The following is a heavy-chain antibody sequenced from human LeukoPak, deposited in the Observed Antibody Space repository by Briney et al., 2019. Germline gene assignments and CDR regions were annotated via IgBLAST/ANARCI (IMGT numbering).Heavy chain of an antibody. Sequence: GGSLRLSCAASGFTFSSYWMSWVRQAPGKGLEWVANIKQDGSEKYYMDSVKGRFTISRDNAKNSLYLQMNSLRAEDTALYYCARPAYTAAYDLWGQGTMVTVSS. D-gene: IGHD3-16*01. J-gene: IGHJ3*01. CDR2: IKQDGSEK. CDR3: ARPAYTAAYDL. CDR1: GFTFSSYW. V-gene: IGHV3-7*01.